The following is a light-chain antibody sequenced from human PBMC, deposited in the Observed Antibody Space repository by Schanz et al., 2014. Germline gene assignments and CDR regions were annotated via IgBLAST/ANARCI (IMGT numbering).Light chain of an antibody. CDR3: QQYGSSIFT. CDR2: GAS. CDR1: QSVNNK. Sequence: EIVMTQSPATLSVSPGERATLSCRASQSVNNKLAWHQQKPGQAPRLLIYGASTRATGIPDRFSGSGSGTDFTLTISRLEPEDFAVYYCQQYGSSIFTFGPGTKVDIK. J-gene: IGKJ3*01. V-gene: IGKV3-20*01.